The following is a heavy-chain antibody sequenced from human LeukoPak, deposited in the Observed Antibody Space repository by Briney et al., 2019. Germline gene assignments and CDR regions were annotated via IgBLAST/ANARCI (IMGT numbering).Heavy chain of an antibody. CDR3: ARDNYYDSRGLGY. CDR2: ISSSSGYI. J-gene: IGHJ4*02. D-gene: IGHD3-22*01. CDR1: GFTFSSYS. Sequence: GGSLRLSCAASGFTFSSYSMNWVRQAPGKGLEWVSSISSSSGYIYYADSVKGRFTISRDNAKNSLHLQMNSLRAGDTAVYYCARDNYYDSRGLGYWGQGTLVTVSS. V-gene: IGHV3-21*01.